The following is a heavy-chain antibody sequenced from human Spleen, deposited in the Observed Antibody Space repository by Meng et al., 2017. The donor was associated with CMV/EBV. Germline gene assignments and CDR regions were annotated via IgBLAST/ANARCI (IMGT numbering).Heavy chain of an antibody. D-gene: IGHD2-2*01. Sequence: QVHDWASGLLKPWGPLLITCACYGGSSRGYSWSWIRQPPGKGLEWLGEINQSGSTNYNPSLKRRVTISVDTSKNQFSLKLSSVTAADTAVYYCARGGSVEYQLLTFSRFDPWGQGTLVTVSS. J-gene: IGHJ5*02. CDR3: ARGGSVEYQLLTFSRFDP. V-gene: IGHV4-34*01. CDR2: INQSGST. CDR1: GGSSRGYS.